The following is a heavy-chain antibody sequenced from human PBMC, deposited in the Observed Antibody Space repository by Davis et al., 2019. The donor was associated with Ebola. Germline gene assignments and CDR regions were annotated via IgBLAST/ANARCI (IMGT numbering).Heavy chain of an antibody. CDR1: GFTFRKYK. J-gene: IGHJ5*01. CDR2: ISSGSSYI. CDR3: ARTSDS. V-gene: IGHV3-21*01. Sequence: PGGSLRLSCVASGFTFRKYKMNWIRQAPGKGLEWVASISSGSSYIYYAESVKGRFTISRDNDKSSLYLQMNSLRAEDTAVYYCARTSDSWGQGTLVTVSS.